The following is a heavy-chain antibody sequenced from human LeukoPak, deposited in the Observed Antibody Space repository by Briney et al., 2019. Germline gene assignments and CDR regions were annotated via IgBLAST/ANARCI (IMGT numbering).Heavy chain of an antibody. CDR2: IKQDGSEE. D-gene: IGHD3-3*01. Sequence: GGSLRLSCAASGFTFSSYWMSWVRQAPGKGLEWVANIKQDGSEENFVDSVKGRFTISRDNAKKSLYLQMNSLRAEDTAVYYCAKDYDFWSGPDAFDIWGQGTMVTVSS. CDR3: AKDYDFWSGPDAFDI. CDR1: GFTFSSYW. V-gene: IGHV3-7*03. J-gene: IGHJ3*02.